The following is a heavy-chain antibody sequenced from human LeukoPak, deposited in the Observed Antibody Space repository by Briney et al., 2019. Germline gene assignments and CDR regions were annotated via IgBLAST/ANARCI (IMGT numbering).Heavy chain of an antibody. Sequence: PGGSLRLSCAASGFTFSSYAMSWVRQAPGKGLEWVSATSGSGGSTYYADSVKGRFTISRDNSKNTLYLQMNSLRAEDTAVYYCAKVWGATTNYFDYWGQGTLVTVSS. V-gene: IGHV3-23*01. J-gene: IGHJ4*02. CDR2: TSGSGGST. CDR1: GFTFSSYA. CDR3: AKVWGATTNYFDY. D-gene: IGHD1-26*01.